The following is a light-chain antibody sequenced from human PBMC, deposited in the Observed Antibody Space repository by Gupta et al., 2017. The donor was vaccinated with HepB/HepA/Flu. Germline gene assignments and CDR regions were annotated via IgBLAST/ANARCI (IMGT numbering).Light chain of an antibody. CDR3: MQSLQMPRT. CDR1: QSLLHSNGYNF. Sequence: DIVLTQSPPLLLVTPGEPSSISCRSSQSLLHSNGYNFLDWYVQKPGQSPHLLIYLGSSRASGVPDRFSGSGSGTDFTLKISRVEAEDVGVYYCMQSLQMPRTFGQGTKVEIK. J-gene: IGKJ1*01. V-gene: IGKV2-28*01. CDR2: LGS.